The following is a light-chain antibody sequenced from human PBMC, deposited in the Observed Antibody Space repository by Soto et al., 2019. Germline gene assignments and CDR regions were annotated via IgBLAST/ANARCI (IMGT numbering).Light chain of an antibody. Sequence: QSALTQPASVSGSPGQSITISCTGTRSDVGGYNYVYWHQQHPGKAPKLMIYDVTNRPSGVSDRFSGSKSGNTASLTISGLQAEDEADYYCSSYTSSSTYVFGAGTKGPS. CDR3: SSYTSSSTYV. V-gene: IGLV2-14*01. CDR2: DVT. CDR1: RSDVGGYNY. J-gene: IGLJ1*01.